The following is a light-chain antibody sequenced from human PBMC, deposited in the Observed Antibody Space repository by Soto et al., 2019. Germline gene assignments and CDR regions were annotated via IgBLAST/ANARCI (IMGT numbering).Light chain of an antibody. CDR2: DVS. V-gene: IGLV2-14*01. J-gene: IGLJ2*01. CDR1: SSDVGGYNY. CDR3: SSYTSSSTLVV. Sequence: QSALTQPASVSGSPGQSITISCTGTSSDVGGYNYVSWYQQHPGKAPKLMIYDVSNRPSGVSNRLSGSKSGNTASLTISGIQAGDEADYYCSSYTSSSTLVVFGGGTKLTVL.